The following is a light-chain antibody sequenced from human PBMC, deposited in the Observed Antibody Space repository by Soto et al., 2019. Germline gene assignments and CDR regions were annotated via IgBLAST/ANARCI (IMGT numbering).Light chain of an antibody. J-gene: IGLJ2*01. CDR1: SRDVGGYNY. CDR2: EVS. CDR3: SSYTISSTLA. Sequence: QSAMTQPASVSGSPGQTITISCTGTSRDVGGYNYVSWYQQHPGTAPKLMIYEVSLRPSGVSNRFSGSKSGNTASLTISGLQAEDEADYYCSSYTISSTLAFGGGTKLTVL. V-gene: IGLV2-14*01.